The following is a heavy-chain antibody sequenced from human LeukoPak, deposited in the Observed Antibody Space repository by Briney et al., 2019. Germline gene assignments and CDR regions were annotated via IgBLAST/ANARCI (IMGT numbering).Heavy chain of an antibody. Sequence: PGGSLRLSCAASGFTVTSNYMSWVRQAPGKGLEWVSVIYSGGSTYYADSVKGRFTISRDNAKNSLYLQMNSLRAEDTAVYYCARDGYEVGYFDYWGQGTLVTVSS. D-gene: IGHD5-12*01. V-gene: IGHV3-66*01. CDR1: GFTVTSNY. J-gene: IGHJ4*02. CDR2: IYSGGST. CDR3: ARDGYEVGYFDY.